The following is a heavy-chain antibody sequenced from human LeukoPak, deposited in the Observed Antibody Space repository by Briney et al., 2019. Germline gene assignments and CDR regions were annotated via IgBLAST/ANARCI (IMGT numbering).Heavy chain of an antibody. D-gene: IGHD3-3*01. CDR3: ARSKIGYDFWSGYYGGRIDY. Sequence: ASVKVSCKASGYTFTGYYMHWVRQAPGQGLEWVGWINPNSGGTNYAQKFQGRVTITADESTSTAYMELSSLRSEDTAVYYCARSKIGYDFWSGYYGGRIDYWGQGTLVTVSS. J-gene: IGHJ4*02. CDR2: INPNSGGT. V-gene: IGHV1-2*02. CDR1: GYTFTGYY.